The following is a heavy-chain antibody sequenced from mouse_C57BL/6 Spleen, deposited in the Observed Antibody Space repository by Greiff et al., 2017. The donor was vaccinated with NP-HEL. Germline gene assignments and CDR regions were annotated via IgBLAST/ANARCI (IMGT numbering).Heavy chain of an antibody. CDR3: ASLTGLIDY. CDR1: GYPITSGYY. Sequence: EVKLQESGPGLVKPSQSLSLTCSVTGYPITSGYYWNWIRRFPGNKLEWMGYISYDGSNNYNPSLKNRISITRDTSKNQFFLKLNSVTTEDTATYYCASLTGLIDYWGQGTTLTVSS. CDR2: ISYDGSN. J-gene: IGHJ2*01. V-gene: IGHV3-6*01. D-gene: IGHD4-1*01.